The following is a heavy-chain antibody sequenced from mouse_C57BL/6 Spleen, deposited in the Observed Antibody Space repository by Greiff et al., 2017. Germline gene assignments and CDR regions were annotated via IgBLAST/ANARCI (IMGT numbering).Heavy chain of an antibody. CDR2: IDPSDSET. CDR1: GYTFTSYW. D-gene: IGHD2-1*01. V-gene: IGHV1-52*01. J-gene: IGHJ3*01. CDR3: AREGYYGNPFAY. Sequence: QVQLKQPGAELVRPGSSVKLSCKASGYTFTSYWMHWVKQRPIQGLEWIGNIDPSDSETHYNQKFKDKATLTVDKSSSTAYMQLSSRTSEDSAVYYCAREGYYGNPFAYWGQGTLVTV.